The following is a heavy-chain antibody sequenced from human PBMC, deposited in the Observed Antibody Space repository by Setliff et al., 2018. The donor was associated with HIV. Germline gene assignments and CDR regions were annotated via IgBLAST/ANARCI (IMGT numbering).Heavy chain of an antibody. CDR3: ASGNNLQRFDY. CDR1: GGSFSGYS. CDR2: ISSSGST. Sequence: SLTCAVYGGSFSGYSWVWIRQPPGKGLEWIGGISSSGSTYYNPSLKSRVTISVDTSKNQFSLKLTSVTAADTAVYYCASGNNLQRFDYWGQGTLVTVSS. V-gene: IGHV4-34*01. J-gene: IGHJ4*02.